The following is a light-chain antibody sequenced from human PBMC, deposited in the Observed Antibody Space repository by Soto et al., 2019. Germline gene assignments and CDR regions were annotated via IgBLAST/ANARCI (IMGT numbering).Light chain of an antibody. V-gene: IGLV1-40*01. CDR2: GDS. Sequence: QSVLTQPPSVSGAPGQRVTISCTGSGSNIGAGYDVHWYQHRPGTAPKLLVFGDSHRPSGVPDRFSGSKSGNTASLTISGLQAEDEADYYCSSYTSRSTLGVFGGGTKVTVL. CDR3: SSYTSRSTLGV. CDR1: GSNIGAGYD. J-gene: IGLJ2*01.